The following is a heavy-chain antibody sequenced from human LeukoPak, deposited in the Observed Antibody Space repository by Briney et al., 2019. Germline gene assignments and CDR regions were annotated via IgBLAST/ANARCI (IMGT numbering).Heavy chain of an antibody. Sequence: PGGSLRLSCAASGFTFSSYSMNWVRQAPGTGLEWVSSMSRSSNYIYYADSVKGRFTISRDNAKNSLYLQMNSLRAEDTAVYYCARVLSGRGSLYSYYYYMDVWGKGTTVTISS. CDR3: ARVLSGRGSLYSYYYYMDV. V-gene: IGHV3-21*04. D-gene: IGHD3-10*01. CDR2: MSRSSNYI. CDR1: GFTFSSYS. J-gene: IGHJ6*03.